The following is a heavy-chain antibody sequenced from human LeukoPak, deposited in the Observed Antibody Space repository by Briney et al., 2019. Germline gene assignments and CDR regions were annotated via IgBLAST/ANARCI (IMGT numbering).Heavy chain of an antibody. D-gene: IGHD1-14*01. CDR2: IYYSGST. CDR1: GGSISTYY. J-gene: IGHJ4*02. Sequence: SGTLSLTCTVSGGSISTYYWSWIRQPPGKGLECIGYIYYSGSTNYNPSLKSRVTISVDRSKNQFSLKLISVTAADTALYYCARGPLTDGLGYFDYWGQGTLVTVSS. V-gene: IGHV4-59*01. CDR3: ARGPLTDGLGYFDY.